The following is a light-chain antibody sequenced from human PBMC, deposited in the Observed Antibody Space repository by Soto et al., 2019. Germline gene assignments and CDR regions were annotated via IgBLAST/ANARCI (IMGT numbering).Light chain of an antibody. Sequence: QSVLTQPASVSGSPGQSITISCTGTSSDVGKYNYVSWYQQHPGKAPKLMIFEVSNRPSGVSNRFSGSKSGNTAPLTISGLQAEDEADYYCTSYRSSGTLFVFGTGTKVTVL. CDR1: SSDVGKYNY. V-gene: IGLV2-14*01. J-gene: IGLJ1*01. CDR2: EVS. CDR3: TSYRSSGTLFV.